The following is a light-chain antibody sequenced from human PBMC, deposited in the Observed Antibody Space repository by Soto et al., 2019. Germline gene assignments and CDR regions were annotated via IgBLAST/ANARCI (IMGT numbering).Light chain of an antibody. V-gene: IGKV3-20*01. CDR2: GAS. Sequence: EIGLTQSPGTLSLSPGERATLSCRASQSVSSSYLAWYQQKPGQAPRLLIYGASSRATGIPDRFSGSGSGTDFTLTISRLEPEDFSVYYCHQYGSSPTFTFGGGTKVEIK. CDR1: QSVSSSY. CDR3: HQYGSSPTFT. J-gene: IGKJ4*01.